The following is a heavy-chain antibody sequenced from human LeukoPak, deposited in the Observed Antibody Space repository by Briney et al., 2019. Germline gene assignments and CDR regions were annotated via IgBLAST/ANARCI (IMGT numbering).Heavy chain of an antibody. CDR1: GGTFSSYA. J-gene: IGHJ4*02. CDR3: ARGGRYFDWLLPFDY. D-gene: IGHD3-9*01. CDR2: IIPIFGTA. V-gene: IGHV1-69*01. Sequence: SVKVSCKASGGTFSSYAISWVRQAPGQGLEWMGGIIPIFGTANYAQKFQGRVTITADEPTSTAYMELSSLRSEDTAVYYCARGGRYFDWLLPFDYWGQGTLVTVSS.